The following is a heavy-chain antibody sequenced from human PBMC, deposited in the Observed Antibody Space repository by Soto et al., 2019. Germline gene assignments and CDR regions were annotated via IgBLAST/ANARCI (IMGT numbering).Heavy chain of an antibody. V-gene: IGHV1-18*01. CDR2: ISAYNGNT. Sequence: ASVKVSCKASGYTFTSYGISWVRQAPGQGLEWMGWISAYNGNTNYAQKLQGRVTMTTDTSTSTAYMELRSLRSDDTAVYYCAGGGNYYGSGSYYLFDYWGQGTLVTVSS. J-gene: IGHJ4*02. CDR1: GYTFTSYG. CDR3: AGGGNYYGSGSYYLFDY. D-gene: IGHD3-10*01.